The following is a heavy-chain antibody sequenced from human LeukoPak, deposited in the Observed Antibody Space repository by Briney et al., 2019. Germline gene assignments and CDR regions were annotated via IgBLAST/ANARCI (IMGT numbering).Heavy chain of an antibody. Sequence: SETLSLTCTLSGRSISSCGYYWRWIRQHPGKGREWIWYIYYSGSTYYNPSLKSRVTISVDTSKNQFSLKLSSVTAADTAVYYCAREQRYYYGSGSPLGPWGQGTLVTVSS. CDR1: GRSISSCGYY. CDR2: IYYSGST. V-gene: IGHV4-31*03. D-gene: IGHD3-10*01. CDR3: AREQRYYYGSGSPLGP. J-gene: IGHJ5*02.